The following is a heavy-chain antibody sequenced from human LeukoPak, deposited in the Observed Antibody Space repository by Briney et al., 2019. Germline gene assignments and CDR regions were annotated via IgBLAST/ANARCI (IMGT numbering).Heavy chain of an antibody. Sequence: GGSLRLSCAASGFTFSSYSMNWVRQAPGKGLEWVSSISSSSSYIYYADSVKGRFTISRDNAKNSLYLQMNSLRAEDTAVYYCAKGLSGSYCTAFDIWGQGTMVTVSS. J-gene: IGHJ3*02. V-gene: IGHV3-21*01. CDR1: GFTFSSYS. CDR3: AKGLSGSYCTAFDI. D-gene: IGHD1-26*01. CDR2: ISSSSSYI.